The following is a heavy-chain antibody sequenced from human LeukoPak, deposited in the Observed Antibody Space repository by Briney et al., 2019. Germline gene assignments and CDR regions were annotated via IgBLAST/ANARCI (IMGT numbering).Heavy chain of an antibody. CDR3: ARDQWFGEFTLDY. J-gene: IGHJ4*02. Sequence: ASVKVSCKASGYTFTGYYMHWVRQAPGQGLEWMGWINPNSGGTNYAQKFQGRVTMTRDTSISTAYMELSRLRSDDTAVYYCARDQWFGEFTLDYWGQGTLVTVSS. CDR1: GYTFTGYY. CDR2: INPNSGGT. D-gene: IGHD3-10*01. V-gene: IGHV1-2*02.